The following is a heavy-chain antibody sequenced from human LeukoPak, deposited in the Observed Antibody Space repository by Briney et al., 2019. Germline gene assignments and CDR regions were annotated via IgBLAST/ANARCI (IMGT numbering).Heavy chain of an antibody. Sequence: HTGGSLRPSCAPSAFSSSSYWTHWVRQTPGEGLVWVSRINSAGSSTSYEDSVKGRFTISRDNAKNTLYLQMNSLRAEDTAVYYCARAPETWFDPWGQGTLVTASA. CDR1: AFSSSSYW. V-gene: IGHV3-74*01. D-gene: IGHD5-24*01. J-gene: IGHJ5*02. CDR2: INSAGSST. CDR3: ARAPETWFDP.